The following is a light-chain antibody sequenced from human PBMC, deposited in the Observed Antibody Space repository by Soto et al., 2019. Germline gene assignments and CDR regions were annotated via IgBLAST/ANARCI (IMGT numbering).Light chain of an antibody. J-gene: IGKJ1*01. Sequence: EIVLTQSPGTLSLSPGEKAALSCRASQTVSSAHLAWYQHKPGQAPRLVIHDATNRATGIPDRFSGSRSGTDFTLTISRLEPEDFAVYSCQQYASSPRTFGQGTKVESK. CDR2: DAT. V-gene: IGKV3-20*01. CDR3: QQYASSPRT. CDR1: QTVSSAH.